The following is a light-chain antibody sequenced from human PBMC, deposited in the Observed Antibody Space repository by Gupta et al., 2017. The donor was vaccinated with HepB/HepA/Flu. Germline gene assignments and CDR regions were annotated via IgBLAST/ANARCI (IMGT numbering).Light chain of an antibody. Sequence: QSVLTQPPSASGTPGQRVTISCSGSSSNIGNDNAYWYQQLPGTAPKLLIYNDNQRPSGVPDRFSGSKSGTTASLAISGLRPEDEADYYCVGWDDSLSGYVFGAGTKVTVL. CDR1: SSNIGNDN. V-gene: IGLV1-47*02. CDR3: VGWDDSLSGYV. J-gene: IGLJ1*01. CDR2: NDN.